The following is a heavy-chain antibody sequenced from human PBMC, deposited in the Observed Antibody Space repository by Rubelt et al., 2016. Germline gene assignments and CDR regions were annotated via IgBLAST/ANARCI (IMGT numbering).Heavy chain of an antibody. D-gene: IGHD3-10*01. J-gene: IGHJ5*02. CDR3: AHLSHLWFGEVLSSRWFDP. V-gene: IGHV2-5*01. CDR1: GFSLRTSGVG. CDR2: IYWNDDK. Sequence: QITLKESGPTLVKPTQTLTLTCTFSGFSLRTSGVGVGWIRQPPGKALEWLALIYWNDDKRSSPSLKSRLTITKDTSKNQVVLTMTNMDPVETATYYCAHLSHLWFGEVLSSRWFDPWGQGTLVTVSS.